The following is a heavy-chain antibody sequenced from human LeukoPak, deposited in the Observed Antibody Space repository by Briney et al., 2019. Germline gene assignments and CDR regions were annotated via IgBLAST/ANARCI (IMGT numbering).Heavy chain of an antibody. J-gene: IGHJ4*02. CDR1: GFTFSRYW. CDR2: IKPDGSEK. CDR3: ARDKYGAYFDS. V-gene: IGHV3-7*04. Sequence: GGSLRLSCAASGFTFSRYWMSWVRQAPGKGLEWVANIKPDGSEKYYVDSVKGRFTISRDNAKNSLYLQMNSLRVEDTAVYYCARDKYGAYFDSWGQGTLVTVSS. D-gene: IGHD4-17*01.